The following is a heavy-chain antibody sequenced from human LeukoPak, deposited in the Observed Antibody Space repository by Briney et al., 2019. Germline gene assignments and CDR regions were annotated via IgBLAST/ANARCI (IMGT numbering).Heavy chain of an antibody. J-gene: IGHJ5*02. CDR1: GGSISSYY. D-gene: IGHD6-19*01. V-gene: IGHV4-59*08. CDR2: IYYSGST. CDR3: TRHRLRLGSSGWYWFDP. Sequence: SETLSLTCTVSGGSISSYYWSWIRQPPGKGLEWIGYIYYSGSTNYNPSLKSRVTTSVDTSKNQFSLKLSSVTAADTAVYYCTRHRLRLGSSGWYWFDPWGQGTLVTVSS.